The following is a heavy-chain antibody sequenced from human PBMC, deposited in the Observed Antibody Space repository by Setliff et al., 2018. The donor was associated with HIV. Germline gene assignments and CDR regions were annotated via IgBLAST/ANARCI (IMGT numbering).Heavy chain of an antibody. CDR2: IIPMLSIA. D-gene: IGHD6-19*01. V-gene: IGHV1-69*10. Sequence: SVKVSCKASGGTFSNYAITWVRQAPGQGLELMGGIIPMLSIANYAQKFRGRVTLTADKSTSTAYMELSSLRSEDTAVYYCAKGSFDSSGWAHYYYYYIDVWGKGTTVTVSS. CDR3: AKGSFDSSGWAHYYYYYIDV. J-gene: IGHJ6*03. CDR1: GGTFSNYA.